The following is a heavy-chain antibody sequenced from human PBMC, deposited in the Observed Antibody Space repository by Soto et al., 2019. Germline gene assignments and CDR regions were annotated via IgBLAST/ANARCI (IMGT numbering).Heavy chain of an antibody. Sequence: PSETLSLTCAVSGGSISSSNWWSWVRQPPGKGLEWIGEIYHSGSTNYNPSLKSRVTISVDKSKNQFSLKLSSVTAADTAVYYCARGRIVGATTYFDYWGQGTLVTGSS. D-gene: IGHD1-26*01. CDR3: ARGRIVGATTYFDY. V-gene: IGHV4-4*02. CDR1: GGSISSSNW. CDR2: IYHSGST. J-gene: IGHJ4*02.